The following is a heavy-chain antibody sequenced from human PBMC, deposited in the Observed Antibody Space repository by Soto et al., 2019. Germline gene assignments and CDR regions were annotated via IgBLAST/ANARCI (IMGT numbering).Heavy chain of an antibody. J-gene: IGHJ4*02. CDR3: ARVPTNRGWYGQ. V-gene: IGHV4-34*01. CDR2: INHSGST. CDR1: GGSFSGYY. Sequence: SETLSLTCAVYGGSFSGYYWSWIRQPPGKGLEWIGEINHSGSTNYNPSLKSRVTISVDTSKNQFSLKLSSVTAADTAVYYCARVPTNRGWYGQWGQGTLVTVSS. D-gene: IGHD6-19*01.